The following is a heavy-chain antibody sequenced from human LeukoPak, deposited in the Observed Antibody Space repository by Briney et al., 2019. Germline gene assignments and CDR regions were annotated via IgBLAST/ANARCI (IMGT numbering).Heavy chain of an antibody. Sequence: SETLSLTCTVSGGSISSSSYYWGWIRQPPGKGLEWIGSIYHSGSTYYNPSLKSRVTISVDTSRGHFSLKLSSATAADTAVYYCARGERLGPDFWGQGTLVTVSS. CDR2: IYHSGST. CDR3: ARGERLGPDF. D-gene: IGHD1-1*01. J-gene: IGHJ4*02. CDR1: GGSISSSSYY. V-gene: IGHV4-39*07.